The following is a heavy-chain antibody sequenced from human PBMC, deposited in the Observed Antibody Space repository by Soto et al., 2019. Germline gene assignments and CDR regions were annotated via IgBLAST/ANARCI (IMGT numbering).Heavy chain of an antibody. V-gene: IGHV4-31*03. J-gene: IGHJ6*02. CDR1: GVSIISGGYY. CDR2: IYYSGST. Sequence: SETLSLTCTVSGVSIISGGYYWSWIRQHPGKGLEWIGYIYYSGSTYYNPSLKSRVTISVDTSKNQFSLKLSSVTAADTAVYYCARDCGRIAARSRGLRGYYYYGMDVWGQGTTVTVSS. D-gene: IGHD6-6*01. CDR3: ARDCGRIAARSRGLRGYYYYGMDV.